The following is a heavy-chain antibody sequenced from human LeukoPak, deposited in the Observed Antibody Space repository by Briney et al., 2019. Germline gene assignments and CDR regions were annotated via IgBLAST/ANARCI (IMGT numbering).Heavy chain of an antibody. D-gene: IGHD3-22*01. CDR3: ARDGHYYDSSGFMGY. J-gene: IGHJ4*02. CDR2: ISCSGSTR. CDR1: GFTFSDYY. Sequence: PGVSLRLSCAASGFTFSDYYMSWIPQAPGRGLECVSYISCSGSTRYYADSVKGRFTISRDNAKNSLYLQMNSLRAEDTAVYYCARDGHYYDSSGFMGYWGQGTLVTVS. V-gene: IGHV3-11*04.